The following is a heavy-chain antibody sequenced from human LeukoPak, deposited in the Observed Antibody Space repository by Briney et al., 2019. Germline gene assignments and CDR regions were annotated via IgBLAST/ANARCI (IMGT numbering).Heavy chain of an antibody. V-gene: IGHV1-46*01. CDR3: ARGIAVAATDY. Sequence: ASVKASCKASGYTFTSYYMHWVRQAPGQGLERMGIINPSGGSTNYAQKFQGRVTITADKSTSTAYMELSSLRSEDTAVYYCARGIAVAATDYWGQGTLVTVSS. J-gene: IGHJ4*02. CDR2: INPSGGST. CDR1: GYTFTSYY. D-gene: IGHD6-19*01.